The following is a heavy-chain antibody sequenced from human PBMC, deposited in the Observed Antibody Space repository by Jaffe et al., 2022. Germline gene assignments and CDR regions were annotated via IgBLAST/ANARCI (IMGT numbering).Heavy chain of an antibody. CDR3: AKELQGSGGVLDAFDI. V-gene: IGHV3-9*01. D-gene: IGHD2-15*01. Sequence: EVQLVESGGGLVQPGRSLRLSCAASGFTFDDYAMHWVRQAPGKGLEWVSGISWNSGSIGYADSVKGRFTISRDNAKNSLYLQMNSLRAEDTALYYCAKELQGSGGVLDAFDIWGQGTMVTVSS. CDR1: GFTFDDYA. CDR2: ISWNSGSI. J-gene: IGHJ3*02.